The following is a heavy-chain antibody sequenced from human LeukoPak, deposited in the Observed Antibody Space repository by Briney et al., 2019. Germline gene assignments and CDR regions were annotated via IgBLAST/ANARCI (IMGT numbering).Heavy chain of an antibody. J-gene: IGHJ6*03. CDR3: ARGNITIFGVVPYYYYMDV. CDR1: GGTFSSYA. D-gene: IGHD3-3*01. Sequence: SVKVSCKASGGTFSSYAISWVRQAPGQGLEWMGGIIPIFGTANYAQKFQGRVTITADESTSTAYMELSSLRSEDTAVYYCARGNITIFGVVPYYYYMDVWGKGTTVTVSS. CDR2: IIPIFGTA. V-gene: IGHV1-69*01.